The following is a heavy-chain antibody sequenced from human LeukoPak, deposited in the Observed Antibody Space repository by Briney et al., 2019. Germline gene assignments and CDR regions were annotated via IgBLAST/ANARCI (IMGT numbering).Heavy chain of an antibody. V-gene: IGHV4-59*08. CDR2: IHYSGST. Sequence: SETLSLTCTVSGGSISSYYWSWIRQPPGKGLEWIGYIHYSGSTNYNPSLKSRATISVDTSKSQFSLKLSSVTAADTAVYYCARGYSSSWYYFDYWGQGTLVTVSS. J-gene: IGHJ4*02. CDR3: ARGYSSSWYYFDY. CDR1: GGSISSYY. D-gene: IGHD6-13*01.